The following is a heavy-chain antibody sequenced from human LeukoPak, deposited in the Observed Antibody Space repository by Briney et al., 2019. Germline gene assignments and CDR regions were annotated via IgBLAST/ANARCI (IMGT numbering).Heavy chain of an antibody. CDR2: IYYSGST. CDR1: GGSISNYY. CDR3: ARGLSHPEV. V-gene: IGHV4-59*01. Sequence: SETLSLTCIVSGGSISNYYWSWIRQSPGKGLEWIGYIYYSGSTNYNPSLKSRVTISVDTSKNQFSLKLSSVTAADTAVYYCARGLSHPEVWGQGTLVTVSS. J-gene: IGHJ4*02. D-gene: IGHD1-14*01.